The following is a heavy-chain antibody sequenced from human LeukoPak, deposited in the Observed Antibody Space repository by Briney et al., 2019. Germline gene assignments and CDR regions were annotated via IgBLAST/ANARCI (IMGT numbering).Heavy chain of an antibody. V-gene: IGHV3-23*01. J-gene: IGHJ4*02. Sequence: GGSLRLSCAASGFTFSTYAMSWVRQAPGKGLEWVSTISGSGDSTYYADSVKGRFTISRDNSKNTLYLQMSSLRAEDTAVYYCARGWYGSDIYFGFDYWGQGTLVTVSS. D-gene: IGHD3-10*01. CDR3: ARGWYGSDIYFGFDY. CDR1: GFTFSTYA. CDR2: ISGSGDST.